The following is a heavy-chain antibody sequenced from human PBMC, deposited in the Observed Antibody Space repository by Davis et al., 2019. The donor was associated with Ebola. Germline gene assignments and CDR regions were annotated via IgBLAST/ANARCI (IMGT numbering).Heavy chain of an antibody. D-gene: IGHD6-13*01. CDR2: IYYSGST. J-gene: IGHJ6*03. V-gene: IGHV4-30-4*02. CDR1: GGSISSGDYY. Sequence: PSETLSLTCTVSGGSISSGDYYWSWIRQPPGKGLEWIGYIYYSGSTYYNPSLKSRVTISVDTSKNQFSLKLSSVTAADTAVYYCARDLGSSSWGVDYYYMDVWGKGTTVTVSS. CDR3: ARDLGSSSWGVDYYYMDV.